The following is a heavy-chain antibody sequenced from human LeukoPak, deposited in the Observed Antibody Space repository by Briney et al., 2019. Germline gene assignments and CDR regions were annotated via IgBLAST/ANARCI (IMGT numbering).Heavy chain of an antibody. D-gene: IGHD3-3*01. CDR3: ARGGRRMYYDFWSGYYSPFPFDY. Sequence: SETLSLTCTVSGGSISSNSYYWGWIRQPPGKGLECIGSIYYSGSTYYNPSLKSRVTISVDSSKNQFSLKLSSVTAADTAVYYCARGGRRMYYDFWSGYYSPFPFDYWGQGTLVTVSS. CDR1: GGSISSNSYY. CDR2: IYYSGST. J-gene: IGHJ4*02. V-gene: IGHV4-39*07.